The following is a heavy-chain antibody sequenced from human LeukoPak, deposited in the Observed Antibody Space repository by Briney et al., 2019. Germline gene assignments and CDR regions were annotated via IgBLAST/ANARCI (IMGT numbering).Heavy chain of an antibody. CDR3: ARGGSIAVAFDY. Sequence: SETLSLTCAVSGGSISSGGYSWSWIRQPPGKGLEWIGYIYHSGSTYYNPSLKSRVTISVDRSKNQFSLKLSSVTAADTAVYYCARGGSIAVAFDYWGREPWSPSPQ. CDR2: IYHSGST. J-gene: IGHJ4*02. CDR1: GGSISSGGYS. V-gene: IGHV4-30-2*01. D-gene: IGHD6-19*01.